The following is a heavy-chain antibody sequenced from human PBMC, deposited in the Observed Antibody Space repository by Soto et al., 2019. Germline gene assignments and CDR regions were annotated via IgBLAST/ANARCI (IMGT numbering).Heavy chain of an antibody. V-gene: IGHV3-64*01. CDR1: GFTLSGYA. CDR2: ISSNGVGT. D-gene: IGHD6-6*01. J-gene: IGHJ6*03. CDR3: ARRARPDFYYMDV. Sequence: EVQLAESGGGLAQPGGSLRLSCAASGFTLSGYAMDWVRQAPGKGLEYVSGISSNGVGTYYANSVQGRFTISRDNSKSTVYLHMGSLRPEVMAVYYCARRARPDFYYMDVWGKGTTVTVSS.